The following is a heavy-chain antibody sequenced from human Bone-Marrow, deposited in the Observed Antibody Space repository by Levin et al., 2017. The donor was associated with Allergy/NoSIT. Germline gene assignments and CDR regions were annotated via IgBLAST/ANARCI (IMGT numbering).Heavy chain of an antibody. J-gene: IGHJ2*01. D-gene: IGHD3-10*01. CDR2: IGTSNTYI. CDR1: GFTFSTYS. Sequence: GGSLRLSCAASGFTFSTYSMNWVRQTPGKGLEWVSSIGTSNTYIYYADSLKGRFTISRDNAKNSLYLRMNSLRAEDTAVYYCARGITVVRGVMITDWYFDLWGRGTLVTVSS. V-gene: IGHV3-21*01. CDR3: ARGITVVRGVMITDWYFDL.